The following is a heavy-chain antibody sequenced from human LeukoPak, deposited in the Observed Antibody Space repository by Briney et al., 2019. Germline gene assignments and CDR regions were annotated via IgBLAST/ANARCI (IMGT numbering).Heavy chain of an antibody. J-gene: IGHJ5*02. D-gene: IGHD5-18*01. CDR1: EYTFTGYY. CDR2: INPNSGGT. V-gene: IGHV1-2*02. Sequence: ASVKVSCKASEYTFTGYYMHWVRQAPGQGLEWMGWINPNSGGTNYAQKFQGRVTMTRDTSISTAYMELSRLRSDDTAVYYCARGGAYSYGNHWFDPWGQGTLVTVSS. CDR3: ARGGAYSYGNHWFDP.